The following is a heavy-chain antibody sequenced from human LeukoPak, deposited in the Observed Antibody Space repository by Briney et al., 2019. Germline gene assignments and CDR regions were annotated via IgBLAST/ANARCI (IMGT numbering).Heavy chain of an antibody. V-gene: IGHV4-34*01. CDR1: GGSISGYH. D-gene: IGHD3/OR15-3a*01. CDR3: ARVGLDWGSIDY. CDR2: INHRGST. Sequence: SETLSLTCTVTGGSISGYHWNWIRQPPGKGLEWIGEINHRGSTTYNPSLKSRVTISLDTSKNQFSLKLSSVTAADTAVYYCARVGLDWGSIDYWGQGTLVTVSS. J-gene: IGHJ4*02.